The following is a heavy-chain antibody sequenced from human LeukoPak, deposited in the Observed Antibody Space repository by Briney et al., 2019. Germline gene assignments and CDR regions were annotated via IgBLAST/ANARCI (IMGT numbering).Heavy chain of an antibody. V-gene: IGHV1-2*02. CDR2: INPNSGGT. D-gene: IGHD3-22*01. Sequence: ASVKVSCKASGYTFTGYYMHWVRQAPGQGLEWMGWINPNSGGTNYAQKFQGRVTMTRDMSTSTVYMELSSLRSEDTAVYYCARDLYYYDSSGYFDYWGQGTLVTVSS. J-gene: IGHJ4*02. CDR3: ARDLYYYDSSGYFDY. CDR1: GYTFTGYY.